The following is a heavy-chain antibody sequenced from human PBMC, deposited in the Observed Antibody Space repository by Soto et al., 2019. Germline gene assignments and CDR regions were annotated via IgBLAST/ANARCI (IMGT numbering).Heavy chain of an antibody. CDR3: ARGIRTGTTGYYYMDV. D-gene: IGHD1-1*01. CDR1: CPYFNCYY. J-gene: IGHJ6*03. Sequence: SDTLSLNCAPHCPYFNCYYWSSLLQPPGKGLEWIGETNHSGSTNYNPSLKSRVTISVDTSKNQFSLKLSSVTAADTAVYYCARGIRTGTTGYYYMDVWGKGTTVS. V-gene: IGHV4-34*01. CDR2: TNHSGST.